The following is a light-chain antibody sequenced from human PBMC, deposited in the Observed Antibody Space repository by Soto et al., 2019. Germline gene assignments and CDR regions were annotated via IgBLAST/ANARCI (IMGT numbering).Light chain of an antibody. CDR1: QSVSNNY. V-gene: IGKV3-20*01. CDR3: QQYGSSPS. CDR2: DAS. J-gene: IGKJ1*01. Sequence: EIVLTQSPGTLSLSPGERATLSCRASQSVSNNYLAWYQQKPGQAPRLLIYDASYRATGIPARFSGSRSGTDFTLTISRLEPEDFAVYYCQQYGSSPSFGQGTKVDIK.